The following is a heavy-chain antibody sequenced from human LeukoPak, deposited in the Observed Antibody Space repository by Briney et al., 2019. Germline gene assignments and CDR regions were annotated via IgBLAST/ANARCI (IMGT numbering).Heavy chain of an antibody. Sequence: SETLSLTCAVSGYSIRRNNWWGWIRQPPGKGLEWIGYVYYSGSNFYNPSLESRVTMSADTSKNQFSLKLSSVTAADTAVYYCVATARIAVAGTGFDYWGQGTLVTVSS. CDR2: VYYSGSN. V-gene: IGHV4-28*01. D-gene: IGHD6-19*01. CDR1: GYSIRRNNW. J-gene: IGHJ4*02. CDR3: VATARIAVAGTGFDY.